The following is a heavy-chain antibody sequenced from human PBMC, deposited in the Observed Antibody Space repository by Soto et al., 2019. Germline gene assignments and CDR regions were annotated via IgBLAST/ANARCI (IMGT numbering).Heavy chain of an antibody. D-gene: IGHD6-13*01. V-gene: IGHV1-69*13. CDR3: ARDLAAAGPDAFDI. CDR2: IIPIFGTA. CDR1: GGTFSSYA. Sequence: SVKVSCKASGGTFSSYAISWVRQAPGQGLEWMGGIIPIFGTANYAQKFQGRVTITADESTSTAYMELSSLRSEDTAVYYCARDLAAAGPDAFDIWGQGTMVTVPS. J-gene: IGHJ3*02.